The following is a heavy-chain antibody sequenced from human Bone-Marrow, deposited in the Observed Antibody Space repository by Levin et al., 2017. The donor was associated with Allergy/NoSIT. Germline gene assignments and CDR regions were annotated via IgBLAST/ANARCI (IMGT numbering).Heavy chain of an antibody. CDR1: GFALGGYG. J-gene: IGHJ4*02. Sequence: PGGSLRLSCVTSGFALGGYGMHWVRQTPGKGPEWLSFISFDGKTKEYLDSVKGRFAISRDNSGNTIYLQMNSLNSGDTGLYFCARDLSYSYYVPGYWGQGTLVTVSS. CDR3: ARDLSYSYYVPGY. CDR2: ISFDGKTK. D-gene: IGHD4-11*01. V-gene: IGHV3-30*03.